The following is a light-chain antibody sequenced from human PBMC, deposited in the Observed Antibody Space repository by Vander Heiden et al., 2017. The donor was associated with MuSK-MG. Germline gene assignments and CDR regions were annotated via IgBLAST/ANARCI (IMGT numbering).Light chain of an antibody. V-gene: IGKV1-39*01. J-gene: IGKJ3*01. CDR1: HTRRSY. CDR3: QQDCTSLLT. CDR2: SAS. Sequence: DFKLTQSTPSLSASEGARVTITCRASHTRRSYLNWYQQNPGKAPKLLIYSASTLQSGTPPRFSGSGSGTDFTLVISSLEPEDFATYYCQQDCTSLLTFGRGTKVETK.